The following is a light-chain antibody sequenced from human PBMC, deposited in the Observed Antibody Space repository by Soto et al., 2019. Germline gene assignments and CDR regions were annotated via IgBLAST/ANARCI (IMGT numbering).Light chain of an antibody. CDR3: QQYNNWPPIT. J-gene: IGKJ5*01. V-gene: IGKV3-15*01. Sequence: EIVLTHSPGTLSLSPWERATLSCRASQSVSSSYLAWYQQKPVQAPRLLIYDTSTRATGIPARFSGSGSGTEFTLIISSLQSEDFAVYYCQQYNNWPPITFGQGTRLEIK. CDR1: QSVSSSY. CDR2: DTS.